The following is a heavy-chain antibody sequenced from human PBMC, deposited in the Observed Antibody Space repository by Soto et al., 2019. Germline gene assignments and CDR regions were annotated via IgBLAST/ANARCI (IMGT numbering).Heavy chain of an antibody. D-gene: IGHD4-17*01. CDR3: AHRPPTVVTTTPFDY. CDR2: IYWDDDK. CDR1: GFSLSTSGVG. Sequence: QITLKESGPTLVKPTQTLTLTCTFSGFSLSTSGVGVGWIRQPPGKALEWLALIYWDDDKRYSPSLKSRLTITKDTSKNQVVLTMTNMDPVDTATYYCAHRPPTVVTTTPFDYWGQGTLVTVSS. V-gene: IGHV2-5*02. J-gene: IGHJ4*02.